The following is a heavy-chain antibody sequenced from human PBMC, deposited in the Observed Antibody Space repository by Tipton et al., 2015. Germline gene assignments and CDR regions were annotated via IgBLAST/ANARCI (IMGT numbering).Heavy chain of an antibody. V-gene: IGHV4-31*03. CDR1: GVSISSGGYY. Sequence: TLSLTCTVSGVSISSGGYYWSWIRQHPGKGLECIGYIYYSGSTHYNPSLESRFTISLDTSENQFSLKLSSVTAADTAVYYCARDTFPPGSYGMDVWGQGTTVTVSS. CDR2: IYYSGST. J-gene: IGHJ6*02. CDR3: ARDTFPPGSYGMDV. D-gene: IGHD3-10*01.